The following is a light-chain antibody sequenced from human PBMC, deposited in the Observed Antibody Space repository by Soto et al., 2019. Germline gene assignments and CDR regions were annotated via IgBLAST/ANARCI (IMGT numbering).Light chain of an antibody. J-gene: IGKJ2*03. V-gene: IGKV3D-20*02. Sequence: EIVLTQSPGPLSLSPGERAPLSCRASQSLSSSYLAWYQQKPGQAHRLLIYAASSRATGIPARFSGSGSGTDFTLTISSLQPEDSAVYYCKKRSNWPYRFGQGTKVDIK. CDR2: AAS. CDR3: KKRSNWPYR. CDR1: QSLSSSY.